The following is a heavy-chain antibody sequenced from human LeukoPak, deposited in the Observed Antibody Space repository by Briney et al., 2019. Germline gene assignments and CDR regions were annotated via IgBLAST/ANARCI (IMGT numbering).Heavy chain of an antibody. J-gene: IGHJ4*02. CDR3: ARTQHGEFDY. CDR1: GVSVSSDY. CDR2: MYTSGST. D-gene: IGHD7-27*01. Sequence: SETLSLTCTVSGVSVSSDYWSWIRQPAGKGLEWIRRMYTSGSTSYNPSLKSRVTMSVDTSKNQFSLKLRSVTAADTAVYYCARTQHGEFDYWGQGTLVTVSS. V-gene: IGHV4-4*07.